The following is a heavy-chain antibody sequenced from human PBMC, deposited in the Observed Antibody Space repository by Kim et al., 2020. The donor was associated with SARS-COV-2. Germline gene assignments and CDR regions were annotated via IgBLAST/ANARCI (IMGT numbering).Heavy chain of an antibody. J-gene: IGHJ4*02. CDR3: AKEARYVDLDYFDY. V-gene: IGHV3-30*02. D-gene: IGHD3-9*01. Sequence: ADSVEGRFTISRDNSKNTLYLQMNSLRAEDTAVYYCAKEARYVDLDYFDYWGQGTLVTVSS.